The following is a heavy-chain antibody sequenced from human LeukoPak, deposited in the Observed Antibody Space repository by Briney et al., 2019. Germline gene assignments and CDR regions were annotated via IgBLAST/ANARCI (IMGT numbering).Heavy chain of an antibody. J-gene: IGHJ4*02. CDR3: ASGKGYNRGFPLDY. V-gene: IGHV3-53*01. D-gene: IGHD5-24*01. CDR2: IYSGGST. CDR1: GFTVSSNY. Sequence: GGSLRLSCAASGFTVSSNYTSWVRQAPGKGLEWVSVIYSGGSTYYADSVKGRFTISRDNSKNTLYLQMNSLRAEDTAVYYCASGKGYNRGFPLDYWGQGTLVTVSS.